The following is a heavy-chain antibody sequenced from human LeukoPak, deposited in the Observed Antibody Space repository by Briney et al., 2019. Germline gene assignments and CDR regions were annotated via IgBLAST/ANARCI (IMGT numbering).Heavy chain of an antibody. J-gene: IGHJ6*02. CDR3: ARSKPGADSSGYSFFHYYYGMDV. V-gene: IGHV3-23*01. D-gene: IGHD3-22*01. CDR1: GFXFSSYA. Sequence: PGGSLKLSCAASGFXFSSYAISWVRQGPGKGLDWVSVISGSGGSTYYTDSVKGRFTISRDNYKNTLYLQMNNLRAEDTAVYYCARSKPGADSSGYSFFHYYYGMDVWGQGTTVTVSS. CDR2: ISGSGGST.